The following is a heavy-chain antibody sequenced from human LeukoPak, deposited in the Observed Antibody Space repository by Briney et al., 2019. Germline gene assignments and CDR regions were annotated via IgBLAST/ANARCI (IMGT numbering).Heavy chain of an antibody. CDR1: GGSISSSSYY. CDR2: ISYIAST. D-gene: IGHD2-15*01. CDR3: ASIEVVVVPATLNY. J-gene: IGHJ4*02. V-gene: IGHV4-39*01. Sequence: SETLSLTCTVSGGSISSSSYYWGWIRQPQGKGLVGIGSISYIASTSSPPSLKSRITISADTSKTQFSLKVNSVTAADTAVYYCASIEVVVVPATLNYWGQGTLVTVSS.